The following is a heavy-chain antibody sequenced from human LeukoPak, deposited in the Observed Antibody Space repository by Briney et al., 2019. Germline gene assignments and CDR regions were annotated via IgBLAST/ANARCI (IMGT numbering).Heavy chain of an antibody. CDR3: ARSSGIWGEFDY. D-gene: IGHD3-22*01. V-gene: IGHV1-24*01. J-gene: IGHJ4*02. CDR2: FDPEDGEA. Sequence: ASVKVSCKFSGYTLTELSMHWVRQAPGKGLEWMGGFDPEDGEAIYAQKFQGRVTMTEDTSTDTAYMELSSLRSEDTAVYYCARSSGIWGEFDYWGQGTLVTVSS. CDR1: GYTLTELS.